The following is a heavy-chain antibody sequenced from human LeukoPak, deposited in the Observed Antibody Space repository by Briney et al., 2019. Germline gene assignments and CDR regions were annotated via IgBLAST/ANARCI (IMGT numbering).Heavy chain of an antibody. V-gene: IGHV4-39*07. Sequence: SETLSLTCIVSGGSISTNTYYWGWIRLPPGKGLEWIGEIHHRGTTYYNPSLRSRVTVSVDTSKDQFSLRLTSVTAADTAVYYCARVTYNGYQHFDYWGQGNLVTVS. D-gene: IGHD3-10*01. CDR1: GGSISTNTYY. CDR3: ARVTYNGYQHFDY. J-gene: IGHJ4*02. CDR2: IHHRGTT.